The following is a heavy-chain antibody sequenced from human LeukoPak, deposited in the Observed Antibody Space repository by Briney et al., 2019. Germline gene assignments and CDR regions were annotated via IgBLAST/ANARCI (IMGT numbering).Heavy chain of an antibody. J-gene: IGHJ6*03. CDR3: AKDQSSDWYGYYYYYMDV. V-gene: IGHV1-8*03. CDR1: GYTFTSYD. Sequence: VASVKVSCKASGYTFTSYDINWVRQATGQGLEWMGWMNPNSGNTGYAQKFQGRVTITRNTSISTAYMELSSLRSDDTAVYYCAKDQSSDWYGYYYYYMDVWGKGTTVTISS. D-gene: IGHD6-19*01. CDR2: MNPNSGNT.